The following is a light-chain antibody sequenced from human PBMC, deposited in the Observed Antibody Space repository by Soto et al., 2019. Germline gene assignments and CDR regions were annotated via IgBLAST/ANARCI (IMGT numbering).Light chain of an antibody. CDR3: SSYAGSNNVV. CDR1: SSDVGAFNS. CDR2: EVS. Sequence: QSAVTQPPSASGSLGQSVTISCTGTSSDVGAFNSVSWYQQHPGKAPKLMIYEVSKRPSRVPDRFSGSKSGNTASLTVSGLQAEDEDDYYCSSYAGSNNVVFGGGTKLTAL. V-gene: IGLV2-8*01. J-gene: IGLJ3*02.